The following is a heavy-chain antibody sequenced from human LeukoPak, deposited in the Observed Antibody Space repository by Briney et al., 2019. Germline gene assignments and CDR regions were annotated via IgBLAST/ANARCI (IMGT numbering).Heavy chain of an antibody. CDR2: IGTAGDT. V-gene: IGHV3-13*01. J-gene: IGHJ6*02. CDR1: GFTVSSNY. D-gene: IGHD3-10*01. CDR3: ARSITMVRGVTLYGMDV. Sequence: GGSLRLSCAASGFTVSSNYMHWVRQATGKGLEWVSAIGTAGDTYYPGSVKGRFTISRENAKNSLYLQMNSLRAGDTAVYYCARSITMVRGVTLYGMDVWGQGTTVTVSS.